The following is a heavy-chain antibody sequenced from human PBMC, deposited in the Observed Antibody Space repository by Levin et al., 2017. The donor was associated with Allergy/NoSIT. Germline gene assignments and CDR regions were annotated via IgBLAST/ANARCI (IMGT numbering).Heavy chain of an antibody. J-gene: IGHJ4*02. CDR1: GFTFSSYW. Sequence: GGSLRLSCAASGFTFSSYWMSWVRQGPGKGLEWVANINEDGREKYHVDSVKGRFTISRDNAKNSLYLQMDSLRVEDTAVYYCARAGAVGTVDYWGQGTLVTVSS. V-gene: IGHV3-7*02. CDR3: ARAGAVGTVDY. CDR2: INEDGREK. D-gene: IGHD6-13*01.